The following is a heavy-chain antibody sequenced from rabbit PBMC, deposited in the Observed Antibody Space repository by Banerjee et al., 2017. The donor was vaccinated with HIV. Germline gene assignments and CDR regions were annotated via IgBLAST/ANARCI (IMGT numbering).Heavy chain of an antibody. CDR2: IYAGSSGST. CDR3: ARAAGYAGYGYATGFDL. J-gene: IGHJ4*01. V-gene: IGHV1S43*01. Sequence: QQQLEESGGGLVKPGGTLTLTCKASGIDFSSYYYMCWVRQAPGKGLEWIACIYAGSSGSTYYASWAKGRFTISLDNAQNTVDLQMTSLTAADTATYFCARAAGYAGYGYATGFDLWGPGTLVTVS. D-gene: IGHD6-1*01. CDR1: GIDFSSYYY.